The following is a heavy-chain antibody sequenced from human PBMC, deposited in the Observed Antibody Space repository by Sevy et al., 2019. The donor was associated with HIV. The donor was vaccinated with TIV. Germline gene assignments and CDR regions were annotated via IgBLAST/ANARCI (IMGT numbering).Heavy chain of an antibody. CDR2: VYPHSGGT. Sequence: ASVKVSCKASGYTFTGDYLHWVRQAPGQWLEWMGRVYPHSGGTNYAQKFQGRVTMTRDTSISTAYMELSRLRSDDTAVYYCARDGGGGTTNSGMDVWGQGTTVTVSS. V-gene: IGHV1-2*06. D-gene: IGHD1-7*01. CDR1: GYTFTGDY. CDR3: ARDGGGGTTNSGMDV. J-gene: IGHJ6*02.